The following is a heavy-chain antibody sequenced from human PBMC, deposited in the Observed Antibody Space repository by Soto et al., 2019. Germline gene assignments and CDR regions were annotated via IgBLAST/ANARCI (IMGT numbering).Heavy chain of an antibody. Sequence: GGSLRLSCAASGFTFSSYAMSWVRQAPGKGLEWVSAISGSGGSTYYEESVKGRVPIARDNAKNTLYLQMNSLRAEDRAVYYCAKDARKDSSSSPYYYGMDVWGQGNTVTVSS. CDR2: ISGSGGST. D-gene: IGHD6-6*01. CDR3: AKDARKDSSSSPYYYGMDV. V-gene: IGHV3-23*01. J-gene: IGHJ6*02. CDR1: GFTFSSYA.